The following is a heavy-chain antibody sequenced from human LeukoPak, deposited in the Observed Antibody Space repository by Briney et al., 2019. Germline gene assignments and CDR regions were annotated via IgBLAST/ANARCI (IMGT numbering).Heavy chain of an antibody. Sequence: SETLSLTCTVSGGSISSYYWSWIRQPPGKGLEWIGSIYYSGSTYYNPSLKSRVTISVDTSKNQFSLKLSSVTAADTAVYYCARYTAMVNDAFDIWGQGTMVTVSS. CDR1: GGSISSYY. J-gene: IGHJ3*02. D-gene: IGHD5-18*01. CDR3: ARYTAMVNDAFDI. CDR2: IYYSGST. V-gene: IGHV4-59*12.